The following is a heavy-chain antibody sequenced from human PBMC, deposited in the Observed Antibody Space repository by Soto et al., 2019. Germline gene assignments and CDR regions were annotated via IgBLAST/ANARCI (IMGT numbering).Heavy chain of an antibody. CDR1: GFTFGDYA. J-gene: IGHJ6*02. Sequence: GGSLRLSCTASGFTFGDYAMSWFRQAPGKGLEWVGFIRSKAYGGTTEYAASVKGRFTISRDDSKSIAYLQMNSLKTEDTAVYYCTRAGGRAVDSSGYYYYYYYGMDVWGQGTTVTVSS. CDR3: TRAGGRAVDSSGYYYYYYYGMDV. V-gene: IGHV3-49*03. CDR2: IRSKAYGGTT. D-gene: IGHD3-22*01.